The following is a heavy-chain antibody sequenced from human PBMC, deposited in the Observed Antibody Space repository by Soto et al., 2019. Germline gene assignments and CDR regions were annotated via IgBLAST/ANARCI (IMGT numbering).Heavy chain of an antibody. Sequence: QVQLQESGPGLVKPTETLSLTCTVSGVSISSGGYYWSWIRQYPGKGLELIGYIYYSGSTYYNPSLQSRVTISVDTSKNHFSLKLSSVTAADTALYYCARGGSTSWGCFDPRGQGILVTVSS. CDR3: ARGGSTSWGCFDP. J-gene: IGHJ5*02. V-gene: IGHV4-31*03. CDR2: IYYSGST. CDR1: GVSISSGGYY. D-gene: IGHD6-13*01.